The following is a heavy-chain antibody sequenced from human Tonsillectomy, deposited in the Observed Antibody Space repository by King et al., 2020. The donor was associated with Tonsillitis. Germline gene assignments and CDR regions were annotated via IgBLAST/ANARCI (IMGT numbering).Heavy chain of an antibody. Sequence: VQLVESGGGLVQPGGSLRLSCAASGFTFSSYWMSWGRQAPGKGREGGANRKQEGREKYYVDSVKGRFTISRDNAKNSLYLQMNSLRADDTAVYYCARDPQYYGDYFDYWGQGTLVTVSS. J-gene: IGHJ4*02. D-gene: IGHD4-17*01. CDR2: RKQEGREK. CDR1: GFTFSSYW. CDR3: ARDPQYYGDYFDY. V-gene: IGHV3-7*03.